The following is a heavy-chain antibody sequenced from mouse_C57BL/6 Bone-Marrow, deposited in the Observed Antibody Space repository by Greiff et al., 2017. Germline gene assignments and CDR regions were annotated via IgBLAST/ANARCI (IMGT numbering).Heavy chain of an antibody. CDR3: ARSGEQEESYYFDY. D-gene: IGHD3-1*01. CDR1: GYTFTSYW. CDR2: IDPSDSET. J-gene: IGHJ2*01. Sequence: VQLQQPGAELVRPGSSVKLSCKASGYTFTSYWMHWVKQRPIQGLEWIGNIDPSDSETHYNQKFKDKATLTVDKSSSTAYMQLSSLTSEDSAVYYCARSGEQEESYYFDYWGQGTTLTVSS. V-gene: IGHV1-52*01.